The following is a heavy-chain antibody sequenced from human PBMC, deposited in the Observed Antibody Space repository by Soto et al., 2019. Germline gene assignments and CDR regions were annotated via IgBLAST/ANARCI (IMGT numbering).Heavy chain of an antibody. CDR3: AKFPVVTPFDY. CDR1: GFPFSSYG. CDR2: ISYDGSNK. Sequence: QVQLVESGGGVAQPGRSRRPSCAASGFPFSSYGMPGAGQAPGKGLEWVAVISYDGSNKYYADSVKGRFTISRDNSKNTLYLQMNSLRAEDTAVYYCAKFPVVTPFDYWGQGTLVTVSS. D-gene: IGHD2-15*01. V-gene: IGHV3-30*18. J-gene: IGHJ4*02.